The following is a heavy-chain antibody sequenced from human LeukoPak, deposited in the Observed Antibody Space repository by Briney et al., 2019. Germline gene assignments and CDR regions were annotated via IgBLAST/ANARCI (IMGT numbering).Heavy chain of an antibody. CDR3: ARDNDSRDPPHFDY. J-gene: IGHJ4*02. CDR2: ISSGYPTI. Sequence: GGSLRLSCAASGFTFSSYSINWVRQAPGKGLEWVSYISSGYPTIYYADSVKGRFTISRDNAKNSLYLQMNSLRAGDTAVYYCARDNDSRDPPHFDYWGQGTLVTVSS. V-gene: IGHV3-48*01. CDR1: GFTFSSYS. D-gene: IGHD3-16*01.